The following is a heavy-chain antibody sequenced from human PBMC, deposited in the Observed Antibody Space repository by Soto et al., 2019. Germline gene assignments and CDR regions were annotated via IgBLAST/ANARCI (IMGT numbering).Heavy chain of an antibody. D-gene: IGHD5-18*01. V-gene: IGHV4-30-4*01. CDR3: ARGKQLWSYYYGMDV. CDR1: GGSISSGDYY. CDR2: IYYSGST. J-gene: IGHJ6*02. Sequence: QVQLQGSGPGLLKPSQTLSLTCTVSGGSISSGDYYWSWIRQPPGKGLEWIGEIYYSGSTYSNPSLKSRITISVDTSKNQFSLKLSSVTAADTAVYYCARGKQLWSYYYGMDVWGQGTTVTVSS.